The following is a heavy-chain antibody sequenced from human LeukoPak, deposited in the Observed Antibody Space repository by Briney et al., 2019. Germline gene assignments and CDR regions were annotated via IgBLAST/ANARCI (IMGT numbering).Heavy chain of an antibody. D-gene: IGHD1-26*01. Sequence: ASETLSLTCTVSGHSIDSGYHWGWIRQPPGKGLEWIGRLSWSGNSYFNPSLKSRLTISLDTSKNQFSLRLSSVTAADTAIYYCASCPEDSRSDYDVYSYMDVWGKGTTVTVSS. CDR2: LSWSGNS. J-gene: IGHJ6*04. CDR1: GHSIDSGYH. V-gene: IGHV4-38-2*02. CDR3: ASCPEDSRSDYDVYSYMDV.